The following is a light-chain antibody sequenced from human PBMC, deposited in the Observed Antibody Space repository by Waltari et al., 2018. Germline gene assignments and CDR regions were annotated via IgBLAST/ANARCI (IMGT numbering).Light chain of an antibody. CDR2: WAS. V-gene: IGKV4-1*01. CDR3: QQYYSTPLT. CDR1: QSVLYSSNNDRNY. J-gene: IGKJ4*01. Sequence: DIVMTQSPDSLAVSLGERATINCKSSQSVLYSSNNDRNYLAWYQQKSGQPPKLLFYWASTRESGVPDRFRGSGSETDFTLTISSLQAEDVAVYFCQQYYSTPLTFGGGTKVEIK.